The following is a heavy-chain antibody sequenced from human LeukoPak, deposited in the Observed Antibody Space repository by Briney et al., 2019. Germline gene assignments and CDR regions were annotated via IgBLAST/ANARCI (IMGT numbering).Heavy chain of an antibody. V-gene: IGHV4-59*08. CDR1: GGSISGYY. Sequence: SETLSLTCTVSGGSISGYYWCWIRQPPGKGLESIGYIYYSGSTNYNPSLKSRVTISVDTSKNQFSLKLRSVTGADAAVDYCAGVLPEAVGSMFFDYWGQGTLPPVSS. CDR3: AGVLPEAVGSMFFDY. D-gene: IGHD1-14*01. J-gene: IGHJ4*02. CDR2: IYYSGST.